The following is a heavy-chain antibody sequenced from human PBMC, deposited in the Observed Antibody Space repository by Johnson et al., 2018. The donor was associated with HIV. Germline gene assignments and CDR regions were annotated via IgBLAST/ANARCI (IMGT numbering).Heavy chain of an antibody. Sequence: VQLVESGGGLVEPGGSLRLSCAASGFTFSSYAMSWVRQAPGKGLEWVSVISGSGDSTYYADSVKGRFTISRDNSKNTLYLQMNSLRAEDTAVYYCARVPSRSSWYTAFDIWGQGTTVTVSS. CDR1: GFTFSSYA. V-gene: IGHV3-23*04. CDR2: ISGSGDST. CDR3: ARVPSRSSWYTAFDI. D-gene: IGHD6-13*01. J-gene: IGHJ3*02.